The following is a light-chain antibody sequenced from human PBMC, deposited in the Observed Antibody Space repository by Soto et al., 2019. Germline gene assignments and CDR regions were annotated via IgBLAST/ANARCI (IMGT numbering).Light chain of an antibody. CDR1: STDVGGYNY. V-gene: IGLV2-8*01. CDR3: SSYAGSNIHYV. J-gene: IGLJ1*01. CDR2: EVS. Sequence: QSALTQPPSASGSAGQSVTISCTGTSTDVGGYNYVSWYQQHPGKAPKLMIYEVSKRPSGVPDRFSGSKSGNTASLTVSGLQAEDEADYYCSSYAGSNIHYVFGTGTKSPS.